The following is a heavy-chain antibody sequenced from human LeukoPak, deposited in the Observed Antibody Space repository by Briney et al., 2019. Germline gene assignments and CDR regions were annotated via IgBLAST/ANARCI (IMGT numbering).Heavy chain of an antibody. CDR3: ARDRGYDFDYYYYGMDV. D-gene: IGHD5-12*01. CDR2: IYYSGST. CDR1: GGSISSGGYY. Sequence: PSQTLSLTCTVSGGSISSGGYYWSWIRQHPGKGLEWIGYIYYSGSTYYNPSLKSRVNISVDASKNQFSLKLSSVTAADTAVYYCARDRGYDFDYYYYGMDVWGQGTTVTVSS. V-gene: IGHV4-31*03. J-gene: IGHJ6*02.